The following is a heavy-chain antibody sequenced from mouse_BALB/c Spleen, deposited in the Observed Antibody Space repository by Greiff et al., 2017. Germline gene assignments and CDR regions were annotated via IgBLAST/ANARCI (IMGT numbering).Heavy chain of an antibody. J-gene: IGHJ1*01. CDR3: ARGDYGNYELYFDV. D-gene: IGHD2-1*01. CDR1: GFTFSSFG. CDR2: ISSGSSTI. Sequence: EVKLVESGGGLVQPGGSRKLSCAASGFTFSSFGMHWVRQAPEKGLEWVAYISSGSSTIYYADTVKGRFTISRDNPKNTLFLQMTSLRSEDTAMYYCARGDYGNYELYFDVWGAGTTVTVSS. V-gene: IGHV5-17*02.